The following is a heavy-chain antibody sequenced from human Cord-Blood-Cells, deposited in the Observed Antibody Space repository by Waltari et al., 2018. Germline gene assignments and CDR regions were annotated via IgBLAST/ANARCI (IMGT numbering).Heavy chain of an antibody. CDR2: IYYSGST. CDR1: GGSISSSSYY. CDR3: AGGVYNWNYYFDF. J-gene: IGHJ4*02. D-gene: IGHD1-7*01. V-gene: IGHV4-39*01. Sequence: QLQLQESGPGLVKPSETLSLTCTVSGGSISSSSYYWGWIRQPPGKGLEWIGSIYYSGSTHYNPCLKRRVTISVDTSKNQFSLKLSAVTAADTGVYYCAGGVYNWNYYFDFWGQGTLVTVSS.